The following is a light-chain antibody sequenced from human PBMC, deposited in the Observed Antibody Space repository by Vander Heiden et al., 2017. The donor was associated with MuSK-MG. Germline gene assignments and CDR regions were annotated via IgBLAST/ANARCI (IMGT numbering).Light chain of an antibody. V-gene: IGLV3-1*01. Sequence: SSALTQPPSVSVSPRQTASITCSGDKLGDKYACWYQQKPGQSPVLVIYQDSQRPSGIPERFSGSNSENTATLTISGTQAMDEADYYCQAWDSSTHVVFGGGTKLTVL. CDR1: KLGDKY. J-gene: IGLJ2*01. CDR3: QAWDSSTHVV. CDR2: QDS.